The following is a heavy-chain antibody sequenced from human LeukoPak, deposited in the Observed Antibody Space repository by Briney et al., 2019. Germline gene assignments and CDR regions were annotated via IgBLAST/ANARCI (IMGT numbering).Heavy chain of an antibody. CDR3: ARGSSSSSKGMHV. V-gene: IGHV3-21*01. CDR2: MSSRSSYM. J-gene: IGHJ6*02. Sequence: GGSLRLSCTVSGFTFSNYSMNWVRQAPGKGLEWVSSMSSRSSYMYYADSVKGRFTISRDNAKNSLYLQMNSLRAEDTAVYYCARGSSSSSKGMHVWGQGTTVTVSS. CDR1: GFTFSNYS. D-gene: IGHD6-6*01.